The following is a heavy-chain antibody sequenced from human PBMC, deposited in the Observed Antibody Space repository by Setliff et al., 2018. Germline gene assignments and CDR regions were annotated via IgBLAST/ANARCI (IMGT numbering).Heavy chain of an antibody. CDR3: MRLVRFCSRTVCQRTSGDEA. CDR1: GYTFTDYG. V-gene: IGHV1-18*01. Sequence: ASVKVSCKTSGYTFTDYGIAWVRQAPGQGLEWMGWISAHSGNAYYTPKLHGRVTLTTDTSTSTAYMELRGLRSDDTAVYYCMRLVRFCSRTVCQRTSGDEAWGQGTLVTVSS. J-gene: IGHJ5*02. CDR2: ISAHSGNA. D-gene: IGHD3-3*01.